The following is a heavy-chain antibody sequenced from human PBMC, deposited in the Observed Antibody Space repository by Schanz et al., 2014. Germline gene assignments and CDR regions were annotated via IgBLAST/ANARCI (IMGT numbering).Heavy chain of an antibody. CDR3: AGTYCSSTSCYTGYYYMDV. V-gene: IGHV1-69*02. CDR1: GGTFSSDT. J-gene: IGHJ6*03. D-gene: IGHD2-2*02. CDR2: IVPILGIA. Sequence: QVHLVQSGAEVKKPGSSVKVSCKASGGTFSSDTFSWVRQAPGQGLEWMGRIVPILGIANYAQNFQGRVTITADKSTSTAYMELTSLRSEDMAVYYCAGTYCSSTSCYTGYYYMDVWGKGTTVTVSS.